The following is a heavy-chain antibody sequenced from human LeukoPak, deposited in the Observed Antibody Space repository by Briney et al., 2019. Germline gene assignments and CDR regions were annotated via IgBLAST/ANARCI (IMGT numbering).Heavy chain of an antibody. Sequence: ASVKVSCKASGYTFTSYYMHWVRQAPGQGLEWIGIINPSGGSTSYAQKFQGRVTMTRDTSTSTVYMELSSLRSEDTAVYYCARVKGQWLVLRNYYFDYWGREPWSPSPQ. J-gene: IGHJ4*02. CDR3: ARVKGQWLVLRNYYFDY. CDR2: INPSGGST. V-gene: IGHV1-46*01. CDR1: GYTFTSYY. D-gene: IGHD6-19*01.